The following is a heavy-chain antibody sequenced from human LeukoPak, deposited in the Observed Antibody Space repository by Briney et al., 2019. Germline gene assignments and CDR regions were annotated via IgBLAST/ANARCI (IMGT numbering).Heavy chain of an antibody. CDR1: GYSFTSYW. Sequence: GESLKISCKGSGYSFTSYWIGWVRQMPGKGLEWMGIIYPGDSDTRYSPSFKGQVTIPANKSNSTAYLQWSSLKASDNAMYYCALRAQGGEISDFWGQGTLVTVSS. D-gene: IGHD3-16*01. CDR3: ALRAQGGEISDF. CDR2: IYPGDSDT. J-gene: IGHJ4*02. V-gene: IGHV5-51*01.